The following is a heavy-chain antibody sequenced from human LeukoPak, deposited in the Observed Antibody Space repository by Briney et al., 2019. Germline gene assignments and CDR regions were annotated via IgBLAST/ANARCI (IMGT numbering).Heavy chain of an antibody. Sequence: GGSLRLSCAASGFTVSSNYMSWVRQAPGKGLEWVADIWYDGSNKYYAESVKGRFTISRDNSKNALYLQMNSLRAEDTAVYYCARDVVATSDAFDIWGQGTMVTVSS. CDR3: ARDVVATSDAFDI. J-gene: IGHJ3*02. D-gene: IGHD5-12*01. CDR2: IWYDGSNK. V-gene: IGHV3-33*08. CDR1: GFTVSSNY.